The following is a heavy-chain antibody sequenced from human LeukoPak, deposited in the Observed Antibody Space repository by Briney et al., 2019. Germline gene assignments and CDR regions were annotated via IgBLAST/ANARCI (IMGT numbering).Heavy chain of an antibody. D-gene: IGHD2-8*01. V-gene: IGHV4-34*01. Sequence: SETLSLTCAVYGGSFSGYYWSWIRQPPGKGLEWVGEINHSGSTNYNPSLKSRVTISVDTSKNQFSLKLSSVTAADTAVYYCARGRRYCTNGVCYTYYYGSGTDLDYWGQGTLVTVSS. J-gene: IGHJ4*02. CDR2: INHSGST. CDR1: GGSFSGYY. CDR3: ARGRRYCTNGVCYTYYYGSGTDLDY.